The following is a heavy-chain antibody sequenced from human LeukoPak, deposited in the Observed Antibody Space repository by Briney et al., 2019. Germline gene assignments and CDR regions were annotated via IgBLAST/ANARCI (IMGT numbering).Heavy chain of an antibody. CDR1: GGTFSRYA. CDR2: IIPVFGTP. V-gene: IGHV1-69*01. D-gene: IGHD3-3*01. J-gene: IGHJ6*02. CDR3: ARINDFWSGPTLDV. Sequence: SVKVSCKASGGTFSRYAISWVRQSPGQGLEWMGGIIPVFGTPNYAQKFQGRVTITADESTSTAYMELSSLRSEDTAVYYCARINDFWSGPTLDVWGQGTTVTVSS.